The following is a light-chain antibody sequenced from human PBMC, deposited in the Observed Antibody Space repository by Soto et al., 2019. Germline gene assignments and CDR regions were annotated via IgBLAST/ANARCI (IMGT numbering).Light chain of an antibody. CDR2: SAS. CDR1: QSVSSN. V-gene: IGKV3-15*01. CDR3: QKRSDWPLN. Sequence: EIVITQSPATLSVSPVERATLSCRASQSVSSNLVWYQQKPGQAPRLLIYSASTRATGIPARFSGSGSGTDFTLTISTLEPEDFAVYYCQKRSDWPLNFGGGTKVDIK. J-gene: IGKJ4*01.